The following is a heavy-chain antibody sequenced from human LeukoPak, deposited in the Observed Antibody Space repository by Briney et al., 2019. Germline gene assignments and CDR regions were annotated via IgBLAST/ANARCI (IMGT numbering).Heavy chain of an antibody. J-gene: IGHJ6*03. Sequence: ASVKVSCKASGYTFTSYYMHWVRQAPGQGLEWMGIINPSGGSTNYAQRFQGRVTMTRDTSTNTVYMELSSLRSEDTAVYYCARGPSITMVRGGQWYYYMDVWGKGTTVTISS. V-gene: IGHV1-46*01. D-gene: IGHD3-10*01. CDR2: INPSGGST. CDR1: GYTFTSYY. CDR3: ARGPSITMVRGGQWYYYMDV.